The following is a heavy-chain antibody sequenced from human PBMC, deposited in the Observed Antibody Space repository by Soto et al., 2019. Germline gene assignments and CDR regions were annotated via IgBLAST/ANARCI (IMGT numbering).Heavy chain of an antibody. CDR2: IYYSGIT. Sequence: SETLSLTCTVSGGSISSSSYYWSWIRQPPGKGLEWIGYIYYSGITDYNPSLKSRVTISVDTSKSQFSLKLSSVTAADTAVYYCARGGGVYYFDYWGQGALVTVSS. CDR3: ARGGGVYYFDY. D-gene: IGHD2-8*02. CDR1: GGSISSSSYY. J-gene: IGHJ4*02. V-gene: IGHV4-61*01.